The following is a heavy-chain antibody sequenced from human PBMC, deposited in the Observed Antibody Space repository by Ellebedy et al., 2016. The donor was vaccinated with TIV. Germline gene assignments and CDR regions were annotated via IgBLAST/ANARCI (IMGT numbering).Heavy chain of an antibody. CDR3: AKDLNAYSGGYYFDS. CDR1: GFTFGTFA. V-gene: IGHV3-30*18. CDR2: ISYDGDNK. Sequence: PGGSLRLSCTASGFTFGTFAMHWVRQAPGKGLEWVAVISYDGDNKHYADSVRGRFTISRDNSKNTLYLQLNSLRVEDTAVYFCAKDLNAYSGGYYFDSWGQGSLVTVSS. D-gene: IGHD1-26*01. J-gene: IGHJ4*02.